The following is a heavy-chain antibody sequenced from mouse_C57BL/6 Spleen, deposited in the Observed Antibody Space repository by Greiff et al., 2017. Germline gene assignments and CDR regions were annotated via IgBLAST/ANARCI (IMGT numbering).Heavy chain of an antibody. CDR1: GYTFTSYW. Sequence: QVQLQPPGAELVKPGASVKMSCKASGYTFTSYWITWVKQRPGQGLEWIGDIYPGRGSTNYNEKFKSKATLTVDTSSSTSYMQLSSLTSEDSAVYYCAREDIYYYGSSPYFDYWGQGTTLTVSS. D-gene: IGHD1-1*01. V-gene: IGHV1-55*01. CDR3: AREDIYYYGSSPYFDY. CDR2: IYPGRGST. J-gene: IGHJ2*01.